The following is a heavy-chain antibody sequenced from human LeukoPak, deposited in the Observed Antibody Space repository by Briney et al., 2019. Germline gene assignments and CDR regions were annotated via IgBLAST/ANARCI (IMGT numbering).Heavy chain of an antibody. CDR3: ARDAHILHSSSWYYYYYMDV. J-gene: IGHJ6*03. D-gene: IGHD6-13*01. V-gene: IGHV1-18*01. CDR1: GYTFTSYG. CDR2: ISAYNGNT. Sequence: GASVKVSCKASGYTFTSYGISWVRQAPGQGLEWMGWISAYNGNTNYAQKLQGRVTMTTDTSTSTAYMELRSLRSDDTAVYYCARDAHILHSSSWYYYYYMDVWGKGTTVTVSS.